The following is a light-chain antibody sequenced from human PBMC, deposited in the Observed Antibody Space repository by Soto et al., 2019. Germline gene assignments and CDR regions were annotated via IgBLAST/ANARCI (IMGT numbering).Light chain of an antibody. CDR1: QSVSSN. V-gene: IGKV3D-15*01. J-gene: IGKJ2*01. CDR2: GAS. Sequence: ELGMTHSPAPLSVSPGERATLSSGASQSVSSNLAWYQQKPGQAPRLLIYGASTRATGIPARFSGSGSGTEFTLTISSLQSEDFAVYYCQQYNNWLYTFGRGTKVDIK. CDR3: QQYNNWLYT.